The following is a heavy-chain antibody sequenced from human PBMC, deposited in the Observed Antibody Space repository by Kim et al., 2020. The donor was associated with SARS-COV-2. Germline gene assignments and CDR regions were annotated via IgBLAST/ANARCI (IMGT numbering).Heavy chain of an antibody. D-gene: IGHD6-13*01. CDR3: ARHHRDGQQQQVVRTLDL. J-gene: IGHJ5*02. V-gene: IGHV5-51*01. CDR1: GYTFTKNW. CDR2: INPADSDT. Sequence: GESLKISCQGSGYTFTKNWIGWVRQMPGKGLEWMGIINPADSDTRYSTSFQGQVTISADKSVSTAYLQWSSLKASDTAIYFCARHHRDGQQQQVVRTLDLWGQGTLVTVS.